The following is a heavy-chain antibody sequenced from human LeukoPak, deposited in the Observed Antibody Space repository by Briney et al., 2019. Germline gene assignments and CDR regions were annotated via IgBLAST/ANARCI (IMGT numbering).Heavy chain of an antibody. D-gene: IGHD4-17*01. CDR3: AVTTVTRSDAFDI. CDR1: GYTFTGYY. V-gene: IGHV1-2*02. J-gene: IGHJ3*02. Sequence: PWASVKVSCKASGYTFTGYYMHWVRQAPGQGLEWMGWINPNSGGTNYAQKFQGRVTMTRDTSISTAYMELSRLRSDDTAVCYCAVTTVTRSDAFDIWGQGTMVTVSS. CDR2: INPNSGGT.